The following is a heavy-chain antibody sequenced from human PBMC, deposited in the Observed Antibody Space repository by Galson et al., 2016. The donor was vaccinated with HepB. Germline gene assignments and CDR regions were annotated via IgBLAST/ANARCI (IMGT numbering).Heavy chain of an antibody. D-gene: IGHD3-16*02. CDR1: GFTFSSYG. J-gene: IGHJ3*02. Sequence: SLRLSCAASGFTFSSYGMHWVRQAPGKGLEWEAVIWDDGSNKYYADSVKGRFTISRDNSKNTLYLQMNSLRAEDTAMYYCARDRMITFGGVIVDAFDIWGQGTMVTVSS. V-gene: IGHV3-33*01. CDR3: ARDRMITFGGVIVDAFDI. CDR2: IWDDGSNK.